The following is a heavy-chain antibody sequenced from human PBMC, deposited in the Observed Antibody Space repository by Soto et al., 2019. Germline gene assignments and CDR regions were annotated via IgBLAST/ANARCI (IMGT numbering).Heavy chain of an antibody. CDR3: ARVGCSGGSCYSMVPLAGYYYYYMDV. V-gene: IGHV4-59*01. CDR2: IYYSGST. CDR1: GGSISSYY. D-gene: IGHD2-15*01. Sequence: SETLSLTCTVSGGSISSYYWSWIRQPPGKGLEWIGYIYYSGSTNYNPSLKSRVTISVDTSKNQFSLKLSSVTAADTAVYYCARVGCSGGSCYSMVPLAGYYYYYMDVWGKGTTVTVSS. J-gene: IGHJ6*03.